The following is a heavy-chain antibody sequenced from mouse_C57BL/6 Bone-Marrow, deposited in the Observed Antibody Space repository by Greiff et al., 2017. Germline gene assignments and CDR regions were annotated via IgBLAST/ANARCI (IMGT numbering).Heavy chain of an antibody. CDR3: ARGLWDYYYGSSYAMDY. CDR1: GYTFTDYY. J-gene: IGHJ4*01. Sequence: EVQLQQSGPELVKPGASVKISCKASGYTFTDYYMNWVKQSHGKSLEWIGDINPNNGGTSYNQKFKGKATLTVDKSSSTAYMELRSLTSEDSAVYYCARGLWDYYYGSSYAMDYWGQGTSVTVSS. V-gene: IGHV1-26*01. CDR2: INPNNGGT. D-gene: IGHD1-1*01.